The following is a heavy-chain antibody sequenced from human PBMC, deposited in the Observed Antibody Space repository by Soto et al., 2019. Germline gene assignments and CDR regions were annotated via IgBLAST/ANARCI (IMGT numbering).Heavy chain of an antibody. J-gene: IGHJ5*02. CDR2: IYYSGST. Sequence: LSETLSLTCTVSGGSISSYYWSWIRQPPGKGLEWIGYIYYSGSTNYNPSLKSRVTISVDTSKNQFSLKLSSVTAADTAVYYCARAYNWNDVHWFDPWSQGTLVTGSS. CDR1: GGSISSYY. D-gene: IGHD1-20*01. CDR3: ARAYNWNDVHWFDP. V-gene: IGHV4-59*01.